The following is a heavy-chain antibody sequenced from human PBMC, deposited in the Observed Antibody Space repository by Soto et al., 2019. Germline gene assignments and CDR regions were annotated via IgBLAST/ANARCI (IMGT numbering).Heavy chain of an antibody. V-gene: IGHV4-39*01. D-gene: IGHD3-22*01. CDR3: ARGYYYDSSGYLSYYYYGMDV. CDR2: IYYSGST. CDR1: GGSISSSSYY. J-gene: IGHJ6*02. Sequence: LTLTCTVSGGSISSSSYYWGWIRQPPGKGLEWIGSIYYSGSTYYNPSLKSRVTISVDTSKNQFSLKLSSVTAADTAVYYCARGYYYDSSGYLSYYYYGMDVWGQGTTVTVSS.